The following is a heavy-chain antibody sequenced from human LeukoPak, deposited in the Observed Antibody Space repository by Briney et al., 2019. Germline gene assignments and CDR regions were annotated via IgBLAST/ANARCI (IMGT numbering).Heavy chain of an antibody. CDR3: ARASGVGFDY. D-gene: IGHD3-10*01. Sequence: PGGSLRLSRAASGFTFSSYEMNWVRQAPGKGLEWVSYISSSGSTIYYADSVKGRFTISRDNAKNSLYLQMNSLRAEDTAVYYCARASGVGFDYWGQGTLVTVSS. CDR2: ISSSGSTI. V-gene: IGHV3-48*03. J-gene: IGHJ4*02. CDR1: GFTFSSYE.